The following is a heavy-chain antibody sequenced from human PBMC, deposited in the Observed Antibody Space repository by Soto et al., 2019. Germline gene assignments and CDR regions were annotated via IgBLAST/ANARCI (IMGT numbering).Heavy chain of an antibody. CDR1: SGSISVTNVF. CDR3: ASITGRHLDY. J-gene: IGHJ4*02. Sequence: SETLSLTCTVSSGSISVTNVFWGWFRQPPGKGLEWIGNIDYSGTAYFSPSLATRVTFHVDTSKNQFSLTLYSVTAADTAVYYCASITGRHLDYWGQGSLVTVSA. D-gene: IGHD1-20*01. V-gene: IGHV4-39*01. CDR2: IDYSGTA.